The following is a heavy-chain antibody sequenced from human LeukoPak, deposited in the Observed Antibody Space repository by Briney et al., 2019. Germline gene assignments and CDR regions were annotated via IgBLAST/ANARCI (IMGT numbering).Heavy chain of an antibody. CDR3: ARVGYDSSGYLYGMDV. J-gene: IGHJ6*02. Sequence: PSETLSLTCTVSGGSISSYYWSWIRQPPGKGLEWIGCIYYSGSTNYNPSLKSRVTISVDTSKNQFSLKLSSVTAADTAAYYCARVGYDSSGYLYGMDVWGQGTTVTVSS. CDR2: IYYSGST. D-gene: IGHD3-22*01. V-gene: IGHV4-59*01. CDR1: GGSISSYY.